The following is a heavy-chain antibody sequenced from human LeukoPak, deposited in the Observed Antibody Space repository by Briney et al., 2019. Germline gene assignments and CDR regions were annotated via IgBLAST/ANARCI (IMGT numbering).Heavy chain of an antibody. CDR3: ARAPSLGGYSYGYFDP. V-gene: IGHV4-39*01. J-gene: IGHJ4*02. D-gene: IGHD5-18*01. Sequence: SETLSLTCTVSGGSISSSSYYWGWIRQPPGKGLERIGSIYYSGSTYYNPSLKSRVTISVDTSKNQFSLKLSSVTAADTAVYYCARAPSLGGYSYGYFDPWGQGTLVTVSS. CDR1: GGSISSSSYY. CDR2: IYYSGST.